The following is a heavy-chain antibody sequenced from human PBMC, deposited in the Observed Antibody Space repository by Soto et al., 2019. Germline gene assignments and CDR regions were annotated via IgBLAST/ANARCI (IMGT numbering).Heavy chain of an antibody. V-gene: IGHV3-30*04. CDR3: ATRSTVSYYAVDV. Sequence: GGSLRLSCAGSGFSFGSYEMHWVRQAPGKGLEWVTFTSYDGSINYYADSVKGRFTMSRDNSKNLLYLQMNSLRTEDTAVYYCATRSTVSYYAVDVWGQGTTVTVSS. CDR2: TSYDGSIN. CDR1: GFSFGSYE. J-gene: IGHJ6*02.